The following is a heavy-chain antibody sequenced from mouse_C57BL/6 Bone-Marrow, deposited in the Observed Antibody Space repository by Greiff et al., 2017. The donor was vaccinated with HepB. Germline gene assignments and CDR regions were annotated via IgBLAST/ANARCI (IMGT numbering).Heavy chain of an antibody. J-gene: IGHJ3*01. CDR3: ARDRGTTVVATKGFAY. CDR2: ISDGGSYT. Sequence: EVQRVESGGGLVKPGGSLKLSCAASGFTFSSYAMSWVRQTPEKRLEWVATISDGGSYTYYPDNVKGRFTISRDNAKNNLYLQMSHLKSEDTAMYYCARDRGTTVVATKGFAYWGQGTLVTVSA. V-gene: IGHV5-4*01. CDR1: GFTFSSYA. D-gene: IGHD1-1*01.